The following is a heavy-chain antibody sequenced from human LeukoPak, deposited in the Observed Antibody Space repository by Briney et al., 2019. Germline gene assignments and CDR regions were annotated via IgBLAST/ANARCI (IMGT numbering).Heavy chain of an antibody. CDR2: IYSGGST. V-gene: IGHV3-53*01. Sequence: PGGSLRLSCAASGFTVSSNYMSWVRQAPGKGLEWVSIIYSGGSTFYADSVKGRFTISRDNSKNTLYLQMDSLRAEDTAVYYCARGGSYLSAFDIWGQGTMVTVSS. D-gene: IGHD1-26*01. CDR3: ARGGSYLSAFDI. CDR1: GFTVSSNY. J-gene: IGHJ3*02.